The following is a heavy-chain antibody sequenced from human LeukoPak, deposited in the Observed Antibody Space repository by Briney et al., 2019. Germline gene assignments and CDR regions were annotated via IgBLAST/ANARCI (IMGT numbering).Heavy chain of an antibody. CDR3: AREGGKLWFGGLS. D-gene: IGHD3-10*01. J-gene: IGHJ4*02. CDR2: IIPIFGTA. CDR1: GGTFISYA. V-gene: IGHV1-69*13. Sequence: ASVKVSCKASGGTFISYAISWVRQAPGQGLEWMGGIIPIFGTANYAQKFQGRVTITADESTSTAYMELSSLRSEDTAVYYCAREGGKLWFGGLSWGQGTLVTVSS.